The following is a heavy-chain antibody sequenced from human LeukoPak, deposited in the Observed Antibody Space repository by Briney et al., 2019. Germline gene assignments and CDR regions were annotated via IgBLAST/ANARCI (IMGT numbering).Heavy chain of an antibody. J-gene: IGHJ5*02. CDR1: GGSFSGYY. CDR2: INHSGST. Sequence: SSETLSLTCAVYGGSFSGYYWSWIRQPPGKGLEWIGEINHSGSTNYNPSLKSRVTISVDTSKNQFSLKLSSVTAADTAVYYCTRGSDILTPWGQGTVVTVSS. CDR3: TRGSDILTP. D-gene: IGHD3-9*01. V-gene: IGHV4-34*01.